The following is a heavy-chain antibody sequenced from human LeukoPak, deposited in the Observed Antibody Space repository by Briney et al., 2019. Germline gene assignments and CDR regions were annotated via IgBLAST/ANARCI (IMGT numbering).Heavy chain of an antibody. V-gene: IGHV3-23*01. CDR2: ISGSGGST. Sequence: GRSLRLSCAASGFTFSSYAMSWVRQAPGKGLEWVSAISGSGGSTYYADSVKGRFTISRDNSKNTLYLQMNSLRAEDTAVYYCANKARRVGATPFDYWGQGTLVTVSS. CDR3: ANKARRVGATPFDY. CDR1: GFTFSSYA. J-gene: IGHJ4*02. D-gene: IGHD1-26*01.